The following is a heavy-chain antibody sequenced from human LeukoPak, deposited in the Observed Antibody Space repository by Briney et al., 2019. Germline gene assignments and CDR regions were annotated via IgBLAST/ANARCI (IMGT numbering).Heavy chain of an antibody. J-gene: IGHJ4*02. CDR1: GGSIGSYY. Sequence: SSETLSLTCSVSGGSIGSYYWSWIRQPPGKGLEWIGYIYYSGSTNHNPSLKSRVTISVDTSKNQFSLKVTSVIAADTAVYYCARGTITAPGTFDYWGQGTLVTVSS. D-gene: IGHD6-13*01. CDR3: ARGTITAPGTFDY. V-gene: IGHV4-59*01. CDR2: IYYSGST.